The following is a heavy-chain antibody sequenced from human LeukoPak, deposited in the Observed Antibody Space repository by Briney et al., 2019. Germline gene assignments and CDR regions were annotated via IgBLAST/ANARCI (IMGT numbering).Heavy chain of an antibody. CDR2: IYYIGST. J-gene: IGHJ4*02. CDR3: ARGPNYYGSGSLDY. CDR1: GGSITSYY. V-gene: IGHV4-59*01. D-gene: IGHD3-10*01. Sequence: SETLSLTCTVSGGSITSYYWSWIRQPPGKGLEWIGYIYYIGSTNYNPSLKSRVTISVDTSQNQFSLKLSSVTAADTAVYYCARGPNYYGSGSLDYWGQGTLVTVSS.